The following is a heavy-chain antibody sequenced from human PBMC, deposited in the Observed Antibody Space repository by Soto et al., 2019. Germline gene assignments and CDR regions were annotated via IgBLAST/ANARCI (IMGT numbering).Heavy chain of an antibody. CDR3: ARRVISSSWFDP. CDR1: GDSLSDSY. D-gene: IGHD3-16*02. J-gene: IGHJ5*02. Sequence: PSETLSLTCTVSGDSLSDSYWSWIRQPPGKGLEWIGYVYYSGSTNYNPSLKSRVTISVDTSKNQFSLKLSSVTAADTAAYYCARRVISSSWFDPWGQGTLVTVSS. CDR2: VYYSGST. V-gene: IGHV4-59*08.